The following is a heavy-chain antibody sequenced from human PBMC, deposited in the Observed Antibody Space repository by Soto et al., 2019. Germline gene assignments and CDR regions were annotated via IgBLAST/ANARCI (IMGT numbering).Heavy chain of an antibody. CDR1: GFTFSSYA. CDR2: ISGSGGST. CDR3: AKDVTHIVVVPAAYYFDY. V-gene: IGHV3-23*01. J-gene: IGHJ4*02. D-gene: IGHD2-2*01. Sequence: GGSLRLSCAASGFTFSSYAMSWVRQAPGKGLEWVSAISGSGGSTYYADSVKGRFTVSRDNSKNTLYLQMNSLRAEDTAVYYCAKDVTHIVVVPAAYYFDYWGQGTLVTVSS.